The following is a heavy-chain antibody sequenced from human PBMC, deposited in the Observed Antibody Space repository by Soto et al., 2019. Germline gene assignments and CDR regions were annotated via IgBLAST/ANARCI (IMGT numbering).Heavy chain of an antibody. D-gene: IGHD6-13*01. CDR1: GGTFSSYA. Sequence: ASVKVSCKASGGTFSSYAISWVRQAPGQGLEWMGGIIPIFGTANYAQKFQGGVTITADESTSTAYMELSSLRSEDTAVYYCARDKGSTSYRNWFDPWGQGTLVTVSS. CDR2: IIPIFGTA. CDR3: ARDKGSTSYRNWFDP. J-gene: IGHJ5*02. V-gene: IGHV1-69*13.